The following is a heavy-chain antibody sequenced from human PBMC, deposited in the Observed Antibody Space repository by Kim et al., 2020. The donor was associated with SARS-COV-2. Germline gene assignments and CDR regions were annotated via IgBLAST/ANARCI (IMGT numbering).Heavy chain of an antibody. CDR3: ARLGEYAFDY. Sequence: STNYNPPLKNRVTMSVDTSKNQFSLKLSSVTAADTAVNYWARLGEYAFDYWGQGTLVTVSS. D-gene: IGHD4-17*01. J-gene: IGHJ4*02. CDR2: ST. V-gene: IGHV4-59*08.